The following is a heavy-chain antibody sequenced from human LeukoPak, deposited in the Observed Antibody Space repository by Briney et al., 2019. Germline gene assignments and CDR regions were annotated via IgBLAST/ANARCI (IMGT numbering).Heavy chain of an antibody. Sequence: SETLSLTCTVSGGSTSSYYWSWIRQPAGKGLEWIGRIYTSGSTNHHPSLKSRVTMSVDTSKNQFSLKLSSVTAADTAVYYCARDFSYYDFWSGYYNAGSNWFDPWGQGTLVTVSS. CDR1: GGSTSSYY. V-gene: IGHV4-4*07. D-gene: IGHD3-3*01. CDR3: ARDFSYYDFWSGYYNAGSNWFDP. CDR2: IYTSGST. J-gene: IGHJ5*02.